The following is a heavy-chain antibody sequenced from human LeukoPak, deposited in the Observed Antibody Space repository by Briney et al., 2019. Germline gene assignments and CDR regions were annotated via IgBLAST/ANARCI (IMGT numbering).Heavy chain of an antibody. Sequence: GGSLRLSCAASGFTVSSNYMSWVRQAPGKGLEWVSVIYSGGSTYYADSVKGRFTISRDDSKNTLYLQMNSLKTEDTAVYYCTTAPIAAAGAPGLFDLWGRGTLVTVSS. CDR2: IYSGGST. D-gene: IGHD6-13*01. CDR1: GFTVSSNY. V-gene: IGHV3-66*01. CDR3: TTAPIAAAGAPGLFDL. J-gene: IGHJ2*01.